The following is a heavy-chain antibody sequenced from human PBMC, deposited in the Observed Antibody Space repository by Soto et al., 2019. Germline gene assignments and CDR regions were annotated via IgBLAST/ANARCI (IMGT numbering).Heavy chain of an antibody. Sequence: QLQLRESGPGLVKPSETLSLTCTVSGGSISSSNYYWAWIRQSPGKGLEWIGSVYYNGFTYYNPYLKSRVTISVDTSKNQCSLKLTSVTAADTAVYYCARMGDFWSGPGELDPWGQGTLVTVSS. J-gene: IGHJ5*02. CDR3: ARMGDFWSGPGELDP. V-gene: IGHV4-39*01. CDR1: GGSISSSNYY. CDR2: VYYNGFT. D-gene: IGHD3-3*01.